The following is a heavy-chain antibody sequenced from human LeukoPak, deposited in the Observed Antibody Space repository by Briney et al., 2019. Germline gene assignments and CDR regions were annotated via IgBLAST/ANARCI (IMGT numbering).Heavy chain of an antibody. CDR3: TTPKEDYYDSSGYWVFDY. CDR2: IKSKTDGGTT. Sequence: GGSLRLSCAASGFTFSSYWMSWVRQAPGKGLEWVGRIKSKTDGGTTDYAAPVKGRFTISRDDSKNTLYLQMNSLKNEDTAVYYCTTPKEDYYDSSGYWVFDYWGQGTLVTVSS. J-gene: IGHJ4*02. V-gene: IGHV3-15*01. CDR1: GFTFSSYW. D-gene: IGHD3-22*01.